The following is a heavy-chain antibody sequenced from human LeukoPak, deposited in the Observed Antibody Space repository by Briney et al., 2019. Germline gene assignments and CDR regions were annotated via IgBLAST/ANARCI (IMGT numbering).Heavy chain of an antibody. CDR3: ARGGGGYPFDY. D-gene: IGHD5-24*01. Sequence: SETLSLTCTVSGGSISSYYWSWIRQPPGKGLEWIGYIHYSGSTNYNPSLKSRVTISVDTSKNQFSLKLSSVTAADTAVYYCARGGGGYPFDYWGQGTLVTLSS. V-gene: IGHV4-59*01. J-gene: IGHJ4*02. CDR1: GGSISSYY. CDR2: IHYSGST.